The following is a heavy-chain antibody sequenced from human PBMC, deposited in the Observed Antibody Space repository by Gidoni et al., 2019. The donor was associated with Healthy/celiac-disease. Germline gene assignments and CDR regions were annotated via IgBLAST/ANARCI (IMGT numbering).Heavy chain of an antibody. CDR2: IYSGGST. CDR3: ASSPMTTVYYYYGMDV. Sequence: EVQLVESGGGLIQPGGSLRLSCAASGFTVSSNYMSWVRQAPGKGLEWVSVIYSGGSTYYADSVKGRFTISRDNSKNTLYLQMNSLRAEDTAVYYCASSPMTTVYYYYGMDVWGQGTTVTVSS. J-gene: IGHJ6*02. V-gene: IGHV3-53*01. CDR1: GFTVSSNY. D-gene: IGHD4-17*01.